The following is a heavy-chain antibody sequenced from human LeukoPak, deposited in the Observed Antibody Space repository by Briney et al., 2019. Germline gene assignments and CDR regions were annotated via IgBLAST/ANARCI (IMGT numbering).Heavy chain of an antibody. V-gene: IGHV4-59*01. D-gene: IGHD3-9*01. CDR2: IYYNGST. Sequence: SETLSLTCTVSSGSIRRYYWSWIRQSPGKGLEWIGKIYYNGSTDYNPSRKSRVTMSVDTSKNQLSLKLKSVTAADTAVYFCARGRYFDWLLKVDMGGGYSFDMWGQGTMVTVSS. CDR1: SGSIRRYY. J-gene: IGHJ3*02. CDR3: ARGRYFDWLLKVDMGGGYSFDM.